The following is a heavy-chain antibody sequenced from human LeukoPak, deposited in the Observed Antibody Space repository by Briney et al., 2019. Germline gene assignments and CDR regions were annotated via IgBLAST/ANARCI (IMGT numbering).Heavy chain of an antibody. V-gene: IGHV4-34*01. CDR2: IYHSGST. Sequence: GSLRLSCAASGFTFYDYSMHWVRQAPGRGLEWIGEIYHSGSTNYNPSLKSRVTISVDKSKNQFSLKLSSVTAADTAVYYCARGYRAAGPNWFDPWGQGTLVTVSS. CDR3: ARGYRAAGPNWFDP. CDR1: GFTFYDYS. J-gene: IGHJ5*02. D-gene: IGHD6-13*01.